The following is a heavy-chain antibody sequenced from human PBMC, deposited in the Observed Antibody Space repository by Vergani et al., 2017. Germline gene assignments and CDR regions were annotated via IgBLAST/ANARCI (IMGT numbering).Heavy chain of an antibody. Sequence: QVQLQQWGAGLLKPSETLSLTCAVYGGSFSGYYWSWIRQPPGKGLEWIGEINHSGSTNSNPSLKSRVTISVDTSKNQFSLKLSSVTAADTAVYYCARYYRSSPIDYWGQGTLVTVSS. CDR3: ARYYRSSPIDY. CDR2: INHSGST. D-gene: IGHD6-6*01. CDR1: GGSFSGYY. V-gene: IGHV4-34*01. J-gene: IGHJ4*02.